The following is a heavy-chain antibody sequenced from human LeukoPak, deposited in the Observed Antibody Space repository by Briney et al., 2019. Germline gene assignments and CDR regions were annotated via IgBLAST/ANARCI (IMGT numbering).Heavy chain of an antibody. CDR1: GFTVDDYG. V-gene: IGHV3-30*03. D-gene: IGHD3-3*01. CDR3: ARDPPVRIRFLEWLLPPAYYYYYGMDV. Sequence: GGSLRLSCVASGFTVDDYGMSWVRQAPGKGLEWVAVISYDGSNKYYADSVKGRFTISRDNSKNTLYLQINSLRAEDTAVYYCARDPPVRIRFLEWLLPPAYYYYYGMDVWGQGTTVTVSS. CDR2: ISYDGSNK. J-gene: IGHJ6*02.